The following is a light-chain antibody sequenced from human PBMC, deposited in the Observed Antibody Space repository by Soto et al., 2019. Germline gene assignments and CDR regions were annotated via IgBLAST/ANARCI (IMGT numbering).Light chain of an antibody. V-gene: IGKV1-39*01. CDR1: QNIRNY. Sequence: DIQMTQSPSSLSASVGDRVTITCRASQNIRNYLNWYQQRPGKAPNLLVYAASNLRSGVPSRFSGSGSGTDFTLTISNLQPEDFASYYCQQTYTAPYTFGQGTKLEIK. CDR2: AAS. CDR3: QQTYTAPYT. J-gene: IGKJ2*01.